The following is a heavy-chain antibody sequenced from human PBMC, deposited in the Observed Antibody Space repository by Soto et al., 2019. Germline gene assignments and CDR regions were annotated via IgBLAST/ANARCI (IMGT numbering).Heavy chain of an antibody. V-gene: IGHV6-1*01. Sequence: SHTLSLTCAISGYSVSGKSAALNWIRQSPSRGLEWLGRTYYRSKWHNEYAVSVKSRIIINPDTSKSQFSLQLNSVTPEDTAMYYCARSGNEGAVDHWGQGTLVTVSS. CDR3: ARSGNEGAVDH. CDR1: GYSVSGKSAA. D-gene: IGHD1-26*01. J-gene: IGHJ4*02. CDR2: TYYRSKWHN.